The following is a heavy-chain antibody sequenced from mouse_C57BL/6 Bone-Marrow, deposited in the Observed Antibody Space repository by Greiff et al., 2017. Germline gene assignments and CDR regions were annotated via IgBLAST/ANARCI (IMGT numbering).Heavy chain of an antibody. CDR2: IDPETGGT. V-gene: IGHV1-15*01. CDR1: GYTFTDYE. CDR3: TRSPYGNVYFDY. D-gene: IGHD2-1*01. Sequence: VQLQQSGAELVRPGASVTLSCKASGYTFTDYEMHWVKQTPVHGLEWIGAIDPETGGTAYNQKFQGKAILTADKSSSNAYMELRSLTSEDSAVYYCTRSPYGNVYFDYWGQGTTRTVSS. J-gene: IGHJ2*01.